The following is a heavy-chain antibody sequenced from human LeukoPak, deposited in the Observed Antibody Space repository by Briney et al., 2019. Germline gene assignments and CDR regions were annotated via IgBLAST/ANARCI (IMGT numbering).Heavy chain of an antibody. D-gene: IGHD6-13*01. Sequence: SETLSLTCTVSGGSISSYYWSWIRQPPGKGLEWIGYIYYSGSTNYNPSPKSRVTISVDTSKNQFSLKLSSVTAADTAVYYCARGWYSSSWYTHWGQGTLVTVSS. V-gene: IGHV4-59*01. CDR1: GGSISSYY. CDR2: IYYSGST. CDR3: ARGWYSSSWYTH. J-gene: IGHJ4*02.